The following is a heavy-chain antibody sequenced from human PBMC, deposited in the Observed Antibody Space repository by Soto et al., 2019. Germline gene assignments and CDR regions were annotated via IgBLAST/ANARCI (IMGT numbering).Heavy chain of an antibody. CDR2: INAGNGNT. CDR1: GYTFTSYA. V-gene: IGHV1-3*01. J-gene: IGHJ4*02. CDR3: AQGPSGMISFGGVIVLAPYYFDY. Sequence: ASVKVSCKASGYTFTSYAMHWVRQAPGQRLEWMGWINAGNGNTKYSQKFQGRVTMTTDTSTTTAYMELRSLTSDDTAVYYCAQGPSGMISFGGVIVLAPYYFDYWDQGTLVTVSS. D-gene: IGHD3-16*02.